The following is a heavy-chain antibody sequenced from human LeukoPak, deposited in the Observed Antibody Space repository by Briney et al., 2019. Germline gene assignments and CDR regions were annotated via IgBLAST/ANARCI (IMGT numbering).Heavy chain of an antibody. J-gene: IGHJ4*02. CDR3: ARGRGDSSPYMGGFYYFDS. D-gene: IGHD5-18*01. Sequence: SETLSLTCTVCGGSLSGYYWSWIRQSPGKGLEWIGEINHSGSAKHIPSLKSRVTISVDTSRNQFSLDLTSVTAADTAVYYCARGRGDSSPYMGGFYYFDSWGQGSLVTVSS. V-gene: IGHV4-34*01. CDR1: GGSLSGYY. CDR2: INHSGSA.